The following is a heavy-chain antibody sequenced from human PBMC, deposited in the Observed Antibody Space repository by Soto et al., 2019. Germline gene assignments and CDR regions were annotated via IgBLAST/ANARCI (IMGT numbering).Heavy chain of an antibody. CDR2: IYYSGST. J-gene: IGHJ5*02. V-gene: IGHV4-59*01. D-gene: IGHD6-13*01. CDR1: GGSISSYY. CDR3: ARVPRYSSSWYWGWFAP. Sequence: SETLSLTCTVSGGSISSYYWSWIRQPPGKGLEWIGYIYYSGSTNYNPSLKSRVTISVDTSKNQFSLKLSSVTAADTAVYYCARVPRYSSSWYWGWFAPWGQGTLVTVSS.